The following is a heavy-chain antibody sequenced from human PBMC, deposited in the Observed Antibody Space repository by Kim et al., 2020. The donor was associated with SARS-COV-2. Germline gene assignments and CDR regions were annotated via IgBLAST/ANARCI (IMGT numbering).Heavy chain of an antibody. CDR1: GFTFRSFG. CDR2: SSGVDGST. V-gene: IGHV3-23*01. CDR3: ASVASCGWDVPLGP. J-gene: IGHJ5*02. D-gene: IGHD6-19*01. Sequence: GGSLRLSCVASGFTFRSFGMTWVRQTPGKGLEWVSGSSGVDGSTYYADPEKGRFTISRDNSKNTIYLQMNSLTVEDTGIYYCASVASCGWDVPLGPWGQGTLVTVPS.